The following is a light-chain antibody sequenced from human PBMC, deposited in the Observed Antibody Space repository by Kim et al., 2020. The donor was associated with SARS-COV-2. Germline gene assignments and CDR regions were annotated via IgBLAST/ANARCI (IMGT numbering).Light chain of an antibody. V-gene: IGKV3-20*01. CDR3: QQHGSSPIT. Sequence: FLSPGERATPSCRASQRVSSLAWYQQKPGQAPSLLIYGAFTRATGIPDRFSGSGSGTDFTLTISRLEPEDFAVYFCQQHGSSPITFGQGTRLEIK. J-gene: IGKJ5*01. CDR2: GAF. CDR1: QRVSSL.